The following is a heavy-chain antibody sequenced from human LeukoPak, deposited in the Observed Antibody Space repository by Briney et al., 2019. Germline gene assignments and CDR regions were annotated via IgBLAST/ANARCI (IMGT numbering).Heavy chain of an antibody. D-gene: IGHD3-16*01. CDR1: GFTLSDYY. V-gene: IGHV3-11*01. CDR3: ARDRNREALGDKLDY. Sequence: GGSLRLSCAASGFTLSDYYMSWIRQAPGKGLERVSYISSSGSTIYYADSVKGRFTISRDNAKNSLYLQMNSLRAEDTAVYYCARDRNREALGDKLDYWGQGTLVTVSS. J-gene: IGHJ4*02. CDR2: ISSSGSTI.